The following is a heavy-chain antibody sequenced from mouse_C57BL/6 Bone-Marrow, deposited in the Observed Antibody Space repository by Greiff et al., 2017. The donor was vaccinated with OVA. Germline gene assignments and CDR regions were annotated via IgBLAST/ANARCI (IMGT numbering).Heavy chain of an antibody. CDR1: GYTFTSYG. CDR2: IYPRSGNT. Sequence: VQLQQSGAELARPGASVKLSCKASGYTFTSYGISWVKQRTGQGLEWIGEIYPRSGNTYYNEKFKGKVTLTADKSSSTAYMELRSLTSEDSAVYFCARNDYDGGPWFAYWGQGTLVTVSA. V-gene: IGHV1-81*01. CDR3: ARNDYDGGPWFAY. D-gene: IGHD2-4*01. J-gene: IGHJ3*01.